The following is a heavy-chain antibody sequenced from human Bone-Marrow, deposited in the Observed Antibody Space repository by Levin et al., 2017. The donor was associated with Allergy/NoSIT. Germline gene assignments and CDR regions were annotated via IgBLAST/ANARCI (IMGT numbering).Heavy chain of an antibody. V-gene: IGHV1-18*01. D-gene: IGHD1-7*01. Sequence: PAASVKVSCKASGYTFTNYGLSWVRQAPGQGLEWMGWISTYRANIVYAQKFQGRVTMTTDTSTSTAYMEVRSLRSDDTAVYYCARDPGLTGTRYYFHGMDVWGQGTTVTVSS. CDR3: ARDPGLTGTRYYFHGMDV. CDR1: GYTFTNYG. J-gene: IGHJ6*02. CDR2: ISTYRANI.